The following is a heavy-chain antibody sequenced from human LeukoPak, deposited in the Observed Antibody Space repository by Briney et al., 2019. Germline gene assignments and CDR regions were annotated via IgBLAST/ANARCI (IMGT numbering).Heavy chain of an antibody. CDR2: ISGSGGST. V-gene: IGHV3-23*01. Sequence: GGSLRLSCAASGFTFSSYAMSWVRQAPGKGLEWVSAISGSGGSTYYADSVKGRFTISRDNSKNTLYLQMNSLRAEDTAVYYCAILKQQLHDIDYWGQGTLVTVSS. CDR3: AILKQQLHDIDY. CDR1: GFTFSSYA. J-gene: IGHJ4*02. D-gene: IGHD6-13*01.